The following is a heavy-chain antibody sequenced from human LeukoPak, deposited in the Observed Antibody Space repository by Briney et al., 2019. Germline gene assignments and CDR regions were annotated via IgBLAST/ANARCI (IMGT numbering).Heavy chain of an antibody. Sequence: ASGSVSFRASGYTFNAYYMHWVRQAPGQGVEWMGWINPKSGGTYHEQKYQGRVTMSRDTSNSTAYMELSRVRPDDPAMYYLAGGAGYSGYDDVWGQGTTVTVSS. V-gene: IGHV1-2*02. CDR2: INPKSGGT. J-gene: IGHJ6*02. D-gene: IGHD5-12*01. CDR3: AGGAGYSGYDDV. CDR1: GYTFNAYY.